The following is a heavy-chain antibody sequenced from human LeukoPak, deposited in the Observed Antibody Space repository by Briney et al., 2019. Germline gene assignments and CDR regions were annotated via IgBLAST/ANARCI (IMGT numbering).Heavy chain of an antibody. V-gene: IGHV3-30-3*01. D-gene: IGHD4-17*01. Sequence: GGSLRLSCAASGFTFSSYAMHWVRQAPGKGLEWVAVISYDGSNKYYADSVKGRFTISRDNSKNTLYLQMNSLRAEDTAVYYCAREVYGDYGRWFDPWGQGTLVTVSS. CDR2: ISYDGSNK. CDR1: GFTFSSYA. J-gene: IGHJ5*02. CDR3: AREVYGDYGRWFDP.